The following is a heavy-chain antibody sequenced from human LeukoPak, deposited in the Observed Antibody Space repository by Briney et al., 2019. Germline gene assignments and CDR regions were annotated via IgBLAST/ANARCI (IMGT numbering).Heavy chain of an antibody. D-gene: IGHD6-19*01. J-gene: IGHJ4*02. V-gene: IGHV3-7*01. CDR2: IKQDGSEK. CDR1: GFTFSSYW. Sequence: PGGSLRLSCAASGFTFSSYWMTWVRQAPGKGLEWVANIKQDGSEKNYVDSVKGRFTISRDNAKNSLYLQMNSLRVEDTAVYYCARSSIAVAWNWGQGTLVTVSS. CDR3: ARSSIAVAWN.